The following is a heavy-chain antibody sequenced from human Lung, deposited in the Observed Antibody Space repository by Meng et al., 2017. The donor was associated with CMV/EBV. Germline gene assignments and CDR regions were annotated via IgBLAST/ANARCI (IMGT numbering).Heavy chain of an antibody. D-gene: IGHD2/OR15-2a*01. Sequence: QLGQSGSELKTPGSSVKSSCKASGYTFSTYTINWVRQAHGRCLEWMGWISTNTGTPTYTQGFTGRFVFSLDTSVSTAYLQISSLKAEDTAVYYCARGGNFDPWGQGTLVTVSS. V-gene: IGHV7-4-1*02. CDR1: GYTFSTYT. J-gene: IGHJ5*02. CDR3: ARGGNFDP. CDR2: ISTNTGTP.